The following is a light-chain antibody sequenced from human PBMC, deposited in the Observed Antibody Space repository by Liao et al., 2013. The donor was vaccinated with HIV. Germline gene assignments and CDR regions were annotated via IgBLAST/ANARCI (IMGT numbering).Light chain of an antibody. J-gene: IGLJ1*01. V-gene: IGLV3-1*01. Sequence: SYELTQPPSVSVSPGQTATITCSGDNLEKKYTCWYQQKAGQSPVLVIYQDAKRPSGIPARFSGSNSGNTATLTISGTQATDEADYYCQAWDSSTAYVFGTGTKVTVL. CDR2: QDA. CDR1: NLEKKY. CDR3: QAWDSSTAYV.